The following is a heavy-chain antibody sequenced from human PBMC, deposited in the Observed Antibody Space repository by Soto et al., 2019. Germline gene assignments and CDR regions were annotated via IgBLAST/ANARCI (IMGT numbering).Heavy chain of an antibody. J-gene: IGHJ6*02. CDR3: ARDGGFCTNGVCPVYYYYGMDV. CDR2: IYYSGTT. CDR1: GGSISSGEYY. V-gene: IGHV4-30-4*01. D-gene: IGHD2-8*01. Sequence: QVQLQESGPGLVKPSQTLSLTCTVSGGSISSGEYYWSWIRQPPGEGLEWIGNIYYSGTTYNNPSLQSRVTISVDTSNNQFSLKLSSVTAADTAVYYCARDGGFCTNGVCPVYYYYGMDVWGQGTTVTVSS.